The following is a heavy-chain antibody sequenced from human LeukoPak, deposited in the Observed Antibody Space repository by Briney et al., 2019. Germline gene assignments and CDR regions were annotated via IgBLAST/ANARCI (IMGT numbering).Heavy chain of an antibody. Sequence: GGSLRLSCAASGFTFSSYAMSWVRQAPGKGLEWVTFIRSDGSNKYYADSVKGRFTISRDNSKNTLYLQMNSLRAEDTAVYYCAKSYSSGWYGVDWFDPWGQGTLVTVSS. D-gene: IGHD6-19*01. CDR1: GFTFSSYA. V-gene: IGHV3-30*02. CDR2: IRSDGSNK. J-gene: IGHJ5*02. CDR3: AKSYSSGWYGVDWFDP.